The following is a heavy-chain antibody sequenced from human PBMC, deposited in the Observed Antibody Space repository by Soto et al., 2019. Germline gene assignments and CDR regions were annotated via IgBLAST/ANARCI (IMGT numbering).Heavy chain of an antibody. Sequence: SETLSLTCTVSGGSISSGGYYWSWIRQHPGKGLEWIGYIYYSGSTYYNPSLKSRVTISVDTSKNQFSLKLSSVTAADTAVYYCAGQVVPAARASWEMVSAADYWGQGTLVTVSS. CDR2: IYYSGST. CDR1: GGSISSGGYY. V-gene: IGHV4-31*03. CDR3: AGQVVPAARASWEMVSAADY. D-gene: IGHD2-2*01. J-gene: IGHJ4*02.